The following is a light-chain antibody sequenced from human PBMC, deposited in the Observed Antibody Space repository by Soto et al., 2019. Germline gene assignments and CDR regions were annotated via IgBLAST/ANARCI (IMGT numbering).Light chain of an antibody. Sequence: IVLTQTPATLSVSTGERATLSCRASQSVNYNLAWYQQKPGHAPRLLIYITSTRATGIPARFSGSGSRTEFTLTISSLQSEDSAVYYCQQYNNWPPWTFGQGTKVDIK. CDR3: QQYNNWPPWT. CDR1: QSVNYN. V-gene: IGKV3-15*01. CDR2: ITS. J-gene: IGKJ1*01.